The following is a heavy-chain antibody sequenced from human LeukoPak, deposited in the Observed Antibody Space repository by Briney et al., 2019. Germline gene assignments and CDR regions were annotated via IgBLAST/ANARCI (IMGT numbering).Heavy chain of an antibody. V-gene: IGHV4-34*01. D-gene: IGHD6-13*01. CDR2: INHSGST. CDR3: ARIFVTAAGPDLFDY. Sequence: PSETLSLTCAVYGGSFSGYYWSWIRQPPGKGLEWIGEINHSGSTNYNPSLKSRVTISVDTSKNQFSLKLSSVTAADTAVYYCARIFVTAAGPDLFDYWGQGTLVTVSS. J-gene: IGHJ4*02. CDR1: GGSFSGYY.